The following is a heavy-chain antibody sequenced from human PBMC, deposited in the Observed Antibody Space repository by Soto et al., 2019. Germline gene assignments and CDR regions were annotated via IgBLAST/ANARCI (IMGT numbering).Heavy chain of an antibody. D-gene: IGHD3-3*01. V-gene: IGHV3-53*01. CDR2: IYSGGTI. J-gene: IGHJ4*02. Sequence: PGGSLRLSCAASEITVSSYYMSWVRQAPRKGLEWVSAIYSGGTIHYADSVKGRFTISRDNSKNTLYLQMNSLRAEDTAVYYCASPVTIFGYETRPGNGYWGQGTLVTVSS. CDR1: EITVSSYY. CDR3: ASPVTIFGYETRPGNGY.